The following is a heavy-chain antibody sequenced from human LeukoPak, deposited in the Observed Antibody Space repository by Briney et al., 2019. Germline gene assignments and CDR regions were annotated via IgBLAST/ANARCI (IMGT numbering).Heavy chain of an antibody. CDR2: ISSSGNT. CDR1: GFTFISSA. D-gene: IGHD6-13*01. Sequence: GGSLRLSCAASGFTFISSAMTWVRQTPGKGLDWVSSISSSGNTYYADSVKGRFTISRDNYKNMLYLQMNSLRAEDTAVYYCVKGRISEDGLDFWGQGTLVTVSS. J-gene: IGHJ4*02. V-gene: IGHV3-23*01. CDR3: VKGRISEDGLDF.